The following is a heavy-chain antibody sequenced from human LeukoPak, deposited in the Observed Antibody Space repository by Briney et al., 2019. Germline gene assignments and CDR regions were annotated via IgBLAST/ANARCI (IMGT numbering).Heavy chain of an antibody. D-gene: IGHD3-3*01. CDR2: IIPIFGTA. CDR3: ARGGYYTRYFDY. V-gene: IGHV1-69*13. CDR1: GGTFSSYA. J-gene: IGHJ4*02. Sequence: SVKVSCKASGGTFSSYAISWVRQAPGQGLEWMGGIIPIFGTANYAQKFQGRVTITADESTSTAYMELSSLRSEDTAVYYCARGGYYTRYFDYWGQGTLVTVSS.